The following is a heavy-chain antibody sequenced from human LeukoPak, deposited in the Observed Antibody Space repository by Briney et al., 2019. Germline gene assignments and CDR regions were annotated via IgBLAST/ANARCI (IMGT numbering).Heavy chain of an antibody. CDR2: ITSGSTI. V-gene: IGHV3-48*03. J-gene: IGHJ4*02. CDR3: VRDQDWAFDY. Sequence: GGSLRLSCAASGFTFSSYEMSWVRQAPGKGLEWVSYITSGSTIYYADSVKGRFTISRDNARNLLHLQMNSLRAEDTALYFCVRDQDWAFDYWGQGTLVTVSS. CDR1: GFTFSSYE. D-gene: IGHD3-9*01.